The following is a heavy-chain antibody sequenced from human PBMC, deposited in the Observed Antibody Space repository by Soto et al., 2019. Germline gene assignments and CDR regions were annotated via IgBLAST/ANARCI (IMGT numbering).Heavy chain of an antibody. Sequence: PGGSLRLSCAASGFTFSSYEMNWVRQAPGKGLEWVSYISSSGNTIYYADSVKGRFTISRDNAKNSLYLQMNSLRAEDTAVYYCPNRGSYRTGIFDYRGQGTLVTVSS. CDR2: ISSSGNTI. D-gene: IGHD1-26*01. CDR1: GFTFSSYE. V-gene: IGHV3-48*03. CDR3: PNRGSYRTGIFDY. J-gene: IGHJ4*02.